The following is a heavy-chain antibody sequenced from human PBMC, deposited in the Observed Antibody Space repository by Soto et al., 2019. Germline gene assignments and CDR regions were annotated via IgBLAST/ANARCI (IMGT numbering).Heavy chain of an antibody. CDR1: GGSISSYY. CDR2: IYYSGST. CDR3: ARRWGMGFDY. V-gene: IGHV4-59*01. J-gene: IGHJ4*02. D-gene: IGHD3-16*01. Sequence: QVQLQESGPGLVKPSETLSLTCTVSGGSISSYYWSWIRQPPGKGLEWIGYIYYSGSTNYNPSLTSRVPISVDTSKNQFSLKLSSVTAADTAVYYCARRWGMGFDYWGQGTLVTVSS.